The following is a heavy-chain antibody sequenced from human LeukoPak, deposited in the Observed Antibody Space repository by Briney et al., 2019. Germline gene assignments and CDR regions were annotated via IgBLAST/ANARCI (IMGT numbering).Heavy chain of an antibody. CDR1: GITFSSYE. J-gene: IGHJ6*02. V-gene: IGHV3-48*03. D-gene: IGHD6-19*01. CDR3: ARDYSSGRLGYGMDV. Sequence: PGGSLRLSCAASGITFSSYEMNWVRQAPGKGLEWVSYISSSGSTIYYADSVKGRFTISRDNAKNSLYLQMNSLRAEDTAVYYCARDYSSGRLGYGMDVWGQETTVTVSS. CDR2: ISSSGSTI.